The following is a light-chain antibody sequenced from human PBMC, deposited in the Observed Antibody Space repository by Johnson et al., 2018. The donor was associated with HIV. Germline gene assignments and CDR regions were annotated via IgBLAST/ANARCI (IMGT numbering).Light chain of an antibody. Sequence: QSVLTQPPSVSAAPGQKVTISCPGSNSNIGNNYVSWYQQLPGTAPKLLIYDNNKRPSGIPDRFAGSKSGTSATLGITGLWPEDEADYYCLAWDTSLGAQYVFGSGTKVTVL. CDR1: NSNIGNNY. J-gene: IGLJ1*01. CDR3: LAWDTSLGAQYV. CDR2: DNN. V-gene: IGLV1-41*01.